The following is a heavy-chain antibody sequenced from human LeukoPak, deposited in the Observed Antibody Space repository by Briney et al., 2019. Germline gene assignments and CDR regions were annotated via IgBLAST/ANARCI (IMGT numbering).Heavy chain of an antibody. Sequence: GGSLRLPCAASGFTFSNYAMTWVRQAPGKGLEWVSGISGSGGTTYYAGSVKGRFTISRDNSKNTLYLQVSSLRAEDTAVYYCAKGYGDHYFNMDVWGQGTMVTVPS. CDR2: ISGSGGTT. V-gene: IGHV3-23*01. J-gene: IGHJ6*02. D-gene: IGHD4-17*01. CDR1: GFTFSNYA. CDR3: AKGYGDHYFNMDV.